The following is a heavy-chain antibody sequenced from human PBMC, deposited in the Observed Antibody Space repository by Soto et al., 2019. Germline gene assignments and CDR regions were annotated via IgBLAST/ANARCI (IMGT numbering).Heavy chain of an antibody. J-gene: IGHJ4*02. V-gene: IGHV4-30-4*01. D-gene: IGHD4-4*01. Sequence: PSETLSLTCTVSGGSISSGDYYWSWIRQPPGKGLEWIGYIYYSGSTYYNPSLKSRVTISVDTSKNQFSLKLSSVTAADTAVYYCASSPTTVTTGGAFDYWGQGTLVTVSS. CDR1: GGSISSGDYY. CDR3: ASSPTTVTTGGAFDY. CDR2: IYYSGST.